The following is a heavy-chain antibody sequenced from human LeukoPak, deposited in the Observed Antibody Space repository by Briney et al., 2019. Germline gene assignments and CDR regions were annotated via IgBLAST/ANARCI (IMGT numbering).Heavy chain of an antibody. CDR2: IGPTGSDR. V-gene: IGHV3-21*06. CDR3: ATETNGRHYDY. CDR1: GLTFSTAG. D-gene: IGHD1-14*01. J-gene: IGHJ4*02. Sequence: GGSLRLSCTASGLTFSTAGFNWVRQAPGKGLEWVASIGPTGSDRYHADSIKGRFTISRDNANNFLYLQMNSLRAEDTAVYYCATETNGRHYDYWGQGTLLTVSS.